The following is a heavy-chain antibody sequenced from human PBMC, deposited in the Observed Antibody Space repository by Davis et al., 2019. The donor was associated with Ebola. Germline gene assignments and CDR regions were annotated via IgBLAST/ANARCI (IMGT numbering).Heavy chain of an antibody. CDR2: INTDGSST. CDR3: ARDRDGSGSYSCYGMDV. V-gene: IGHV3-74*01. CDR1: GFTFSSYW. Sequence: PGGSLRLSCAASGFTFSSYWMHWVRQAPGKGLVWVSRINTDGSSTSYADSVKGRFTISRDNSKNTLYPQMNSLRAEDTAVYYCARDRDGSGSYSCYGMDVWGQGTTVTVSS. J-gene: IGHJ6*02. D-gene: IGHD3-10*01.